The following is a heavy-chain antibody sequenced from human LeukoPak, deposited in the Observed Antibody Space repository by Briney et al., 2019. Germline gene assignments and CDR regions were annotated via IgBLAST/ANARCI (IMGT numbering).Heavy chain of an antibody. J-gene: IGHJ6*02. Sequence: SETLSLTCTVSGGSISSGGYYWSWIRQPPGKGLEWIGYIYHSGSTYYNPSLKSRVTISVDRSKNQFSLKLSSVTAADTAVYYCARDLQGSGWYMDSLQYYYGMDVWGQGTTVTVSS. D-gene: IGHD6-19*01. CDR1: GGSISSGGYY. CDR3: ARDLQGSGWYMDSLQYYYGMDV. V-gene: IGHV4-30-2*01. CDR2: IYHSGST.